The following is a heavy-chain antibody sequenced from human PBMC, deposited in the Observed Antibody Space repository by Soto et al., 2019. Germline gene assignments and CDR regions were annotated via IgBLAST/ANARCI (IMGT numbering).Heavy chain of an antibody. CDR3: ARGLRLWFGELSRRGGYYYYMDV. CDR2: IDDSGDI. V-gene: IGHV4-34*01. CDR1: GGSFSGYQ. J-gene: IGHJ6*03. D-gene: IGHD3-10*01. Sequence: QVQLQQWGAGLLEPSETLSLTCAVYGGSFSGYQWSWIRQTPGKGLEWIGGIDDSGDINYNPSLKSRVNILVESPKKQISLRLSSVTAADTAVYYCARGLRLWFGELSRRGGYYYYMDVWGKGTTVTVSS.